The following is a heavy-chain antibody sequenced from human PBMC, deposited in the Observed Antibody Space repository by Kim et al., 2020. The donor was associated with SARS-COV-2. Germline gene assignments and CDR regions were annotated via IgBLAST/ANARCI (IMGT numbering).Heavy chain of an antibody. CDR3: ARQGTTVASPFDY. Sequence: GESLKISCKGSGYSFTSFWIGWVRQMPGKGLEWMWIIYPGDSDTRYSPSFQGQVTISADKSISTAYLQWSSLKASDTAMYYCARQGTTVASPFDYWGQGTLVTVSS. J-gene: IGHJ4*02. CDR2: IYPGDSDT. D-gene: IGHD4-17*01. V-gene: IGHV5-51*01. CDR1: GYSFTSFW.